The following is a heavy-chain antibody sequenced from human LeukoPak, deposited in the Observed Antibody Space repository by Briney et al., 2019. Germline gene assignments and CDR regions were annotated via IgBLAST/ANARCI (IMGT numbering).Heavy chain of an antibody. D-gene: IGHD2/OR15-2a*01. CDR1: VFSVSSTY. Sequence: PVGALRLSCAVSVFSVSSTYMTWVRRAPGKGGEWVSITYSDGNTYYAESVRGRFTVSRGYSKNTLYLQMKSLRVEDTAFYHCARDLSYFDYWGQGTLVTVSS. J-gene: IGHJ4*02. CDR2: TYSDGNT. CDR3: ARDLSYFDY. V-gene: IGHV3-53*01.